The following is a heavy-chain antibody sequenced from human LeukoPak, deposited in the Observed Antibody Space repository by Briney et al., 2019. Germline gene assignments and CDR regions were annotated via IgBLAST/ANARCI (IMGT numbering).Heavy chain of an antibody. CDR2: ISSSSSYI. V-gene: IGHV3-21*01. Sequence: PGGSLRLSCAASGFTFSSYSMNWVRQAPGKGLEWVSSISSSSSYIYYADSVKGRFTISRDNAKNSLYLQMNSLRAEDAAVYYCARAYYDILTGYWEPPGSPDYWGQGTLVTVSS. CDR1: GFTFSSYS. CDR3: ARAYYDILTGYWEPPGSPDY. J-gene: IGHJ4*02. D-gene: IGHD3-9*01.